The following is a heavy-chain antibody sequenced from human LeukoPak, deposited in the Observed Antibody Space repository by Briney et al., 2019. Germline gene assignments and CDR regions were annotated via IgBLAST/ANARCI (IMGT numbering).Heavy chain of an antibody. CDR2: INHSGST. CDR3: ARGLREFGYYYYYMDV. CDR1: GGSFSGYY. Sequence: PSETLSLTCAVYGGSFSGYYWSWIRQPPGKGLEWIGEINHSGSTNYNPSLKSRVTISVDTSKNQFSLKLNSVTAADTAMYYCARGLREFGYYYYYMDVWGKGTTVTVSS. D-gene: IGHD3-10*01. J-gene: IGHJ6*03. V-gene: IGHV4-34*01.